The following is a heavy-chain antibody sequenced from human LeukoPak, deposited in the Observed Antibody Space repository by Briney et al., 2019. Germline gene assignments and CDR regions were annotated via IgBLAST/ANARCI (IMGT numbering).Heavy chain of an antibody. CDR3: SRGLTVSDY. CDR2: IKEDGSEK. J-gene: IGHJ4*02. Sequence: PGGSLRLSCAASGFTFSNYRMSWVRQAPGKGLEWVANIKEDGSEKYYVDSVKGRFTISRVNAKNSVYLQLNSLRVEDTAVYYCSRGLTVSDYWGQGTLVTVSS. D-gene: IGHD4-17*01. CDR1: GFTFSNYR. V-gene: IGHV3-7*04.